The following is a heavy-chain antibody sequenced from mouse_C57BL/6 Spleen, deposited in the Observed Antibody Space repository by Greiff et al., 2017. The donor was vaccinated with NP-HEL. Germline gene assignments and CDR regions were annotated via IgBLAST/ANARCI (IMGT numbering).Heavy chain of an antibody. V-gene: IGHV14-4*01. D-gene: IGHD1-1*01. CDR3: TTDYGSSFGFAY. Sequence: EVQLQQSGAELVRPGASVKLSCTASGFNIKDDYMHWVKQRPEQGLEWIGWIDPENGDTEYASKFQGKATITADTSSNIAYLQLSSLTSEDTAVYYCTTDYGSSFGFAYWGQGTLVTVSA. J-gene: IGHJ3*01. CDR2: IDPENGDT. CDR1: GFNIKDDY.